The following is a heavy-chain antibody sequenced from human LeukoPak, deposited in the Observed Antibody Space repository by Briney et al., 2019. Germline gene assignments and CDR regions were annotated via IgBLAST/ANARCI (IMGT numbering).Heavy chain of an antibody. CDR2: INPTGGST. D-gene: IGHD1-1*01. V-gene: IGHV1-46*01. J-gene: IGHJ4*02. Sequence: ASVKVSCKASGYAFTSYFMHWVRQAPGQGLEWMGIINPTGGSTTYAQKFQGRVTMTRDTSTSTVYMELSSLRSEDTAVFYCARVSHNGSDYRGQGTLVTVSS. CDR1: GYAFTSYF. CDR3: ARVSHNGSDY.